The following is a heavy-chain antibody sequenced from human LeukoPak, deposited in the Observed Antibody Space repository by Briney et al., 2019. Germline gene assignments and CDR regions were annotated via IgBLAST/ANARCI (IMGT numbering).Heavy chain of an antibody. CDR2: LYHSGST. D-gene: IGHD1-26*01. J-gene: IGHJ4*02. CDR3: ARDRSYYLFDY. V-gene: IGHV4-38-2*02. Sequence: SETLSLTCTVSGYSISSGYYWGRIRQPPGKGLEWIGSLYHSGSTYYNPSLKSRVTISVDTSKNQFSLKLTSVTAADTAVYYCARDRSYYLFDYWGQGTLVTVSS. CDR1: GYSISSGYY.